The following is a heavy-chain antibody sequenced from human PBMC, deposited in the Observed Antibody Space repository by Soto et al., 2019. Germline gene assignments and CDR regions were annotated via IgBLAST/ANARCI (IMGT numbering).Heavy chain of an antibody. CDR1: GDTFSFYT. J-gene: IGHJ4*02. Sequence: QVQLVQSGTEVKKPGSSVKVSCKASGDTFSFYTINWVRQAPGLGLEWVGRINPIVSMSNYAQKFQGRVSINADKSTSTAYMELRSLRSDDTAMYFCAASYGSGYRAFDYWGQGALVIVSS. D-gene: IGHD3-10*01. CDR2: INPIVSMS. CDR3: AASYGSGYRAFDY. V-gene: IGHV1-69*02.